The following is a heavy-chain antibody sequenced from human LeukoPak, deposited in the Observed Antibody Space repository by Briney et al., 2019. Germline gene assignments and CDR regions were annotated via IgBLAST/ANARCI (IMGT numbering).Heavy chain of an antibody. CDR2: TYYRSKWGN. J-gene: IGHJ3*01. V-gene: IGHV6-1*01. D-gene: IGHD6-6*01. CDR3: ARVSSRAFDV. CDR1: GDSVSSYDAT. Sequence: SQTLSLTCGISGDSVSSYDATWSWVRQSPSRGLEWLGRTYYRSKWGNDYAVSVKSRITINPDTSKNQFSLHLNSVTPEDTAVYYCARVSSRAFDVWGQGTMVTVSP.